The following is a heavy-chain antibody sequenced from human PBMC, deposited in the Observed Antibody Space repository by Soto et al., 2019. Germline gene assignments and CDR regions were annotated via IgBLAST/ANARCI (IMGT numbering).Heavy chain of an antibody. CDR2: IYNGGNT. CDR1: GGSISNVNYC. V-gene: IGHV4-30-4*01. J-gene: IGHJ4*02. CDR3: ARGPSGDKVDY. Sequence: QVQLQESGPGLVKPSQTLSLTCTVSGGSISNVNYCWSWIRQSPDKGLELIGHIYNGGNTYNNPSLESRVAISVDTSKNQFALKLSSVSAADTAVYYCARGPSGDKVDYWGQGTLVTVSS. D-gene: IGHD7-27*01.